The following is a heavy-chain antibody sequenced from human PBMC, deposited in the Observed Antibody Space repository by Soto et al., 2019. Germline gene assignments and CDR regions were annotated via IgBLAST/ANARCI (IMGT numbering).Heavy chain of an antibody. CDR1: GYTFTNYG. Sequence: QVQVVQSGDEVKKPGASVKVSCKASGYTFTNYGFSWVRQAPGQGLEWMGWISGYNGNTKYADKSQSRVTMTADTSTSTAHMELRSLRSDATAVYYCARESQAPYYYYGMDVWGQGTAGTVSS. V-gene: IGHV1-18*01. CDR2: ISGYNGNT. J-gene: IGHJ6*02. CDR3: ARESQAPYYYYGMDV.